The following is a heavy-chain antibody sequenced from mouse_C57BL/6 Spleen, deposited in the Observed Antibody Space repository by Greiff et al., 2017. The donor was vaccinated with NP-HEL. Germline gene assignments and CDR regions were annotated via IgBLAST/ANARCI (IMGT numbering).Heavy chain of an antibody. CDR1: GFTFSSYG. CDR3: ARHYYGSSFTDY. J-gene: IGHJ2*01. Sequence: EVQGVESGGDLVKPGGSLKLSCAASGFTFSSYGMSWVRQTPDKRLEWVATISSGGSYTYYPDSVKGRFTISRDNAKNTLYLQMSSLKSEDTAMYYCARHYYGSSFTDYWGQGTTLTVSS. V-gene: IGHV5-6*01. CDR2: ISSGGSYT. D-gene: IGHD1-1*01.